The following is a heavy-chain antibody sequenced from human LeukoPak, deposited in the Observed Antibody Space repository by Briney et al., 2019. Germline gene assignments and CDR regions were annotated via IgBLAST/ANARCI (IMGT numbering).Heavy chain of an antibody. CDR3: ARRGVVIRVILVGFHKEAYYFDS. D-gene: IGHD3-22*01. Sequence: PGGSLRLSCAVSGITLSNYGMSWVRQATGKGLEWVAGISGGGGGTRYADSVKGRFTTSRDNPKNTLYLQMNNLRAEDTAVYFCARRGVVIRVILVGFHKEAYYFDSWGQGALVTVSS. CDR2: ISGGGGGT. CDR1: GITLSNYG. V-gene: IGHV3-23*01. J-gene: IGHJ4*02.